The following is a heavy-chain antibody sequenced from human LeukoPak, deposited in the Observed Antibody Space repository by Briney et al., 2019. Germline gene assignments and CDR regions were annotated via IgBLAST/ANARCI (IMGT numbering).Heavy chain of an antibody. J-gene: IGHJ4*02. Sequence: GGSLRLSCAASGFTFSSNGMSWVRKAPGKGLEWVSSISGSGDKTYSADSVKGRFTISRDNSKSTMYLQMNSLRAEDTAVYHCAKTNGYYDLWGQGTLVIVSS. CDR2: ISGSGDKT. V-gene: IGHV3-23*01. D-gene: IGHD3-22*01. CDR1: GFTFSSNG. CDR3: AKTNGYYDL.